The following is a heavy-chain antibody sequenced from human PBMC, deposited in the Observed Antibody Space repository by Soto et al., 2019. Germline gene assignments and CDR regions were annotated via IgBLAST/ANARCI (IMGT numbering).Heavy chain of an antibody. V-gene: IGHV4-34*01. CDR1: GEYFSANY. CDR3: ATGGLFSS. Sequence: PSETLSLTCDISGEYFSANYWSWIRQTPGKGLEWLGEINHAGTTDYNPSVEDRIIISADASKNQFSLKLTSVTAMDTAVYYCATGGLFSSWGQGTLVTV. J-gene: IGHJ5*02. CDR2: INHAGTT.